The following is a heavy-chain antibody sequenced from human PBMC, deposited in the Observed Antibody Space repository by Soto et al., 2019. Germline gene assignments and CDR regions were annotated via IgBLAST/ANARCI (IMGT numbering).Heavy chain of an antibody. V-gene: IGHV1-8*01. CDR2: MNPNSGNT. D-gene: IGHD3-10*01. J-gene: IGHJ6*02. CDR3: AREMGSSGPYYYYGMDV. CDR1: GYTFTSYD. Sequence: QVQLVQSGAEVKKPGASVKVSCKASGYTFTSYDINWVRQATGQGLEWMGWMNPNSGNTGYAQKFQGRVTMTRNTSISTAYMELSSLRSEDTAVYYCAREMGSSGPYYYYGMDVWGQGTTATVSS.